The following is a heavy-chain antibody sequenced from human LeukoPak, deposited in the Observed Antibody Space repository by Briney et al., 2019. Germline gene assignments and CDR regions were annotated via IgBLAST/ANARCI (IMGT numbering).Heavy chain of an antibody. D-gene: IGHD3-10*01. CDR3: ARDRGPQGWYFDL. Sequence: SETLSLTCTVSGGSISSGDYYWSWIRQPPGKGLEWIGYIYYSGSTYYNPSLKSRVTISVDTSKNQFSLKLSSVTAADTAVYYCARDRGPQGWYFDLWGRGTLVTVSS. J-gene: IGHJ2*01. V-gene: IGHV4-30-4*02. CDR2: IYYSGST. CDR1: GGSISSGDYY.